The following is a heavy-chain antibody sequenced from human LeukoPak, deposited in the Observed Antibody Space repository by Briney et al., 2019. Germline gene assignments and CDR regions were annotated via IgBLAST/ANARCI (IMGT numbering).Heavy chain of an antibody. D-gene: IGHD3-22*01. J-gene: IGHJ4*02. Sequence: SQTLSLTCTVSGASISSYYWSWIRQPPGKGLEWIGYLYSSGNTNYSPSLKSRVTISVDTSKNQFSLKLSSVTAADTAVYYCARSRETYYYDSSGLDYWGQGTLVTVSS. V-gene: IGHV4-59*08. CDR1: GASISSYY. CDR2: LYSSGNT. CDR3: ARSRETYYYDSSGLDY.